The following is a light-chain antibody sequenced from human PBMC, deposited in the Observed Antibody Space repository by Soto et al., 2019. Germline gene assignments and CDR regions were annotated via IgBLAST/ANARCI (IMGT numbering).Light chain of an antibody. V-gene: IGKV3-11*01. J-gene: IGKJ5*01. CDR2: DAS. CDR1: QSVGSY. CDR3: QQRQYWPPIT. Sequence: EIVMTQSPATLSVSPGERSTLSCRASQSVGSYLVWYQQKPGQVPRLVIYDASNRATGVPARFSGSGSGTDFTLTISGLEPEDCAIYYCQQRQYWPPITFGQGTRLEIK.